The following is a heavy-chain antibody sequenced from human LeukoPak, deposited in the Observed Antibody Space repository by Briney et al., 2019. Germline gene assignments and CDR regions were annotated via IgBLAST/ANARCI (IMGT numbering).Heavy chain of an antibody. CDR2: IYSGGST. CDR1: GFTVSSNY. Sequence: GGSLRLSCAASGFTVSSNYMSWVRQAPGKGLEWVSVIYSGGSTYYADSVKGRFTISRDNAKNTLYLQMNSLRAEDTAVYYCARAENSGYDYGGPDYWGQGTLVTVSS. J-gene: IGHJ4*02. V-gene: IGHV3-53*01. D-gene: IGHD5-12*01. CDR3: ARAENSGYDYGGPDY.